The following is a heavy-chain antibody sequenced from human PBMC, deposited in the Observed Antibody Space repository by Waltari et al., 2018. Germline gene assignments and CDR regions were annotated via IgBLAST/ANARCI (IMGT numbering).Heavy chain of an antibody. CDR1: GYTFTDYH. D-gene: IGHD1-26*01. V-gene: IGHV1-2*02. CDR3: ARDPGPIMGAPDL. J-gene: IGHJ5*02. Sequence: QEQLVQSGSEVKKPGASVKIPCQASGYTFTDYHLPWFRQTPGQGFAWMGWFNPKKGDSNSAEKFLGRVTMTRDTSIDTVYLDLSGLRSDDTAIFFCARDPGPIMGAPDLWGQGTQVTVSS. CDR2: FNPKKGDS.